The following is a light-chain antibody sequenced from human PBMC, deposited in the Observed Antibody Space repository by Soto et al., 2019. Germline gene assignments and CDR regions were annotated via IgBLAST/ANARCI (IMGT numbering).Light chain of an antibody. V-gene: IGLV1-44*01. CDR2: TNN. CDR1: SSNIGRNT. Sequence: QSLLTQPPAASGTPGQRVTISCSGSSSNIGRNTVNWYQHLPGTAPKLLIYTNNQRPSGVPDRFSGSKSGTSASLAISGLQSEDEADYYCAAWEDSLSGPVFGGGTKLTVL. CDR3: AAWEDSLSGPV. J-gene: IGLJ2*01.